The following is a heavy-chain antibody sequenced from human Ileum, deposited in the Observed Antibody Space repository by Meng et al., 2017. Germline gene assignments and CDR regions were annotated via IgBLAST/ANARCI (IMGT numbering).Heavy chain of an antibody. J-gene: IGHJ4*02. V-gene: IGHV1-46*01. D-gene: IGHD3-22*01. CDR1: GYTFTSYY. Sequence: VQRVQSGVEVKKPWASVKVSCTASGYTFTSYYMHWVRQAPGQGLEWMGIINPSGGSTSYAQNFQGRVTMTRDTSTSTVYMELSSLRSEDTAVYYCARDGFLVYYDSSGYPDYWGQGTLVTASS. CDR3: ARDGFLVYYDSSGYPDY. CDR2: INPSGGST.